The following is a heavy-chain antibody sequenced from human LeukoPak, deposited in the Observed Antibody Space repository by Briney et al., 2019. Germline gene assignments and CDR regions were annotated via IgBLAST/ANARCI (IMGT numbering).Heavy chain of an antibody. CDR3: AKASTYYDFLTGYADSYYFDY. V-gene: IGHV3-23*01. CDR2: ISGGGGST. D-gene: IGHD3-9*01. J-gene: IGHJ4*02. Sequence: GGSLRLSCAASGFTFSSYAMSWVRQAPGKGLEWVSSISGGGGSTYYADSVKGRFPNSRDNSKNTLYLQMNSLRAEDTAVYYCAKASTYYDFLTGYADSYYFDYWGQGTLVTVSS. CDR1: GFTFSSYA.